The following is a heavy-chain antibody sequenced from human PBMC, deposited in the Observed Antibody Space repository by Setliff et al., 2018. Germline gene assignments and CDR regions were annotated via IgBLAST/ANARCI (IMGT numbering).Heavy chain of an antibody. Sequence: ASETLSLTCTVYGASFSDYYWGWIRQPPGKGLEWIAEINHSGSTNYNPSLKSRVTISVDMSKNEFSLRMSFMTAADTAVYYCARVDFTMIQGVLGLWGQGTLVTVSS. CDR2: INHSGST. CDR3: ARVDFTMIQGVLGL. V-gene: IGHV4-34*01. J-gene: IGHJ1*01. D-gene: IGHD3-10*01. CDR1: GASFSDYY.